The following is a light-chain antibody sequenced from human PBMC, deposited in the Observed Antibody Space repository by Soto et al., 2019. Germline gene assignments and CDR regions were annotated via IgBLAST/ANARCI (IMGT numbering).Light chain of an antibody. CDR2: GAS. V-gene: IGKV1-27*01. CDR3: HKYNSAPLT. Sequence: QMPHSPSSLSASVGDRVTITCRTSQGISNYLAWYQQKPGKVPSLLIYGASTLQSGVPSRFSGSGSGTDFTLTISSLQTADVATYYCHKYNSAPLTFGQGTRGDI. J-gene: IGKJ1*01. CDR1: QGISNY.